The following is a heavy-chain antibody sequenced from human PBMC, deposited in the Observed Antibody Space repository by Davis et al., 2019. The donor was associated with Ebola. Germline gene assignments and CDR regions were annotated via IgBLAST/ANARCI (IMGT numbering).Heavy chain of an antibody. Sequence: PGGSLRLSCAASGFTFSSYGMHWVRQAPGKGLEWVAVISYDGSNKYYADSVKGRFTISRDNSKNTLYLQMNSLRAEDTAVYYCAKNNWNDFIMLDYWGQGTLVTVSS. CDR1: GFTFSSYG. D-gene: IGHD1-1*01. J-gene: IGHJ4*02. CDR3: AKNNWNDFIMLDY. CDR2: ISYDGSNK. V-gene: IGHV3-30*18.